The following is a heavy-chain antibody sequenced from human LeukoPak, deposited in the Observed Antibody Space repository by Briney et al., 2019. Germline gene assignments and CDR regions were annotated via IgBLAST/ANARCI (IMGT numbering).Heavy chain of an antibody. J-gene: IGHJ4*02. D-gene: IGHD1-26*01. CDR1: GFTFSSYA. CDR3: ARDEVGATTFDY. V-gene: IGHV3-23*01. CDR2: ISGSGGST. Sequence: GGSLRLSCAASGFTFSSYAMSWVRQAPGKGLEWVSAISGSGGSTYYADSVKGRFTISRDNSKNTLYLQMNSLRAEDTAVYYCARDEVGATTFDYWGQGTLVTVSS.